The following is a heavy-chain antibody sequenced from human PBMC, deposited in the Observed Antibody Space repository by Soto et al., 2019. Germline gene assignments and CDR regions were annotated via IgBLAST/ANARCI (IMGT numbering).Heavy chain of an antibody. CDR2: ISYDGSNK. Sequence: QVQLVESGGGVVQPGRSLRLSCAASGFTFISYGMHRVRQAPGKGLEWVAVISYDGSNKYYADSVKDRFTFSRDNSKNTLYLQMNSLRAEDTAVYYCAKGERFRVAGPFDYWGQGTLVTVSS. V-gene: IGHV3-30*18. J-gene: IGHJ4*02. D-gene: IGHD6-19*01. CDR3: AKGERFRVAGPFDY. CDR1: GFTFISYG.